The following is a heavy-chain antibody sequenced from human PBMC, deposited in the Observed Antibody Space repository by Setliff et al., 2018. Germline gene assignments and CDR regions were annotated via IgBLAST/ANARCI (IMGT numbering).Heavy chain of an antibody. J-gene: IGHJ4*02. CDR3: AKGGTYRYFDF. CDR1: GGPFSGAS. Sequence: SETLSLTCTVSGGPFSGASIWSWIRQPPGRGLEFIGYVYYSGTAKYDPSLESRAIMSVDASKNQISLKLNSVTAADTAVYYCAKGGTYRYFDFWGQGAQVTVSS. V-gene: IGHV4-59*01. CDR2: VYYSGTA. D-gene: IGHD1-26*01.